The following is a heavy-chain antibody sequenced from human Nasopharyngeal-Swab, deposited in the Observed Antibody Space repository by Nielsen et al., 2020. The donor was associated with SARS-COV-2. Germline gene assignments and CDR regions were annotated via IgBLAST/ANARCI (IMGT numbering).Heavy chain of an antibody. D-gene: IGHD3-10*01. V-gene: IGHV1-46*01. CDR3: ARGSLWFGDLVGYYGMDV. J-gene: IGHJ6*02. CDR2: INPSGDTA. Sequence: WVRQAPGQGLEWMGIINPSGDTASYAQKFQGRVTMTRDTSTSTVYMELRSLRSDDTAVYYCARGSLWFGDLVGYYGMDVWGQGTTVTVSS.